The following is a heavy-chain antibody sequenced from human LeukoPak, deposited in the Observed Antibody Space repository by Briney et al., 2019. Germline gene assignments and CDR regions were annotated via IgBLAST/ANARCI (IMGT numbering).Heavy chain of an antibody. Sequence: SETLSLTCTVSGASVGSDGHYWSWIRQPPGGGLEWIGYIYYISNTNYNPSLKSRVTMSVDPSKNQFSLKLNSVTAADTAVYYCARTQSQSGSYRYYFGYWGQRTLVTVSS. V-gene: IGHV4-61*08. J-gene: IGHJ4*02. CDR3: ARTQSQSGSYRYYFGY. D-gene: IGHD1-26*01. CDR2: IYYISNT. CDR1: GASVGSDGHY.